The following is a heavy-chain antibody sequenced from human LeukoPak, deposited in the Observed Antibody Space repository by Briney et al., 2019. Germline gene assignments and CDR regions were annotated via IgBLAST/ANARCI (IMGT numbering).Heavy chain of an antibody. CDR1: GFTFSNYW. J-gene: IGHJ4*02. CDR2: INSDGSST. V-gene: IGHV3-74*03. D-gene: IGHD2-2*01. CDR3: ASDHCTSTSCRDFDY. Sequence: GGSLRLSCAAPGFTFSNYWMHSVRPAPGKGVVWVSRINSDGSSTTYADSVKGRFTTYRDNAKNTLNLQMNSLRAEDTAVYYCASDHCTSTSCRDFDYWGQGTLVTVSS.